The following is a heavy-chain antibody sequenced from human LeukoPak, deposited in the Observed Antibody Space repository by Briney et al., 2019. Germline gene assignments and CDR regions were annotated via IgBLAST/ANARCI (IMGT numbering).Heavy chain of an antibody. Sequence: ASVKVSCKASGYTFTSYGISWVRQAPGQGLEWMGWISAYNGNTNYAQKLQGRVTMTTDTSTSTAYMELRSPRSDDTAVYYCAREYQLLSPFDYWGQGTLVTVSS. CDR2: ISAYNGNT. V-gene: IGHV1-18*04. D-gene: IGHD2-2*01. CDR1: GYTFTSYG. J-gene: IGHJ4*02. CDR3: AREYQLLSPFDY.